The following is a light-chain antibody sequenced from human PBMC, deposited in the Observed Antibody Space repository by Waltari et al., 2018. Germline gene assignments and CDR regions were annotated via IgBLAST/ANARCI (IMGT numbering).Light chain of an antibody. Sequence: EIVLTQSPGTLSLSPGARVTLSCRASQSVSRALAWYQQKPGQAPRLLIYGASNRATGIPDRFSGSGSGTDFSLTISRLEPEDFAVYYCQHYVRLPVTFGQGTKVEIK. V-gene: IGKV3-20*01. CDR3: QHYVRLPVT. J-gene: IGKJ1*01. CDR1: QSVSRA. CDR2: GAS.